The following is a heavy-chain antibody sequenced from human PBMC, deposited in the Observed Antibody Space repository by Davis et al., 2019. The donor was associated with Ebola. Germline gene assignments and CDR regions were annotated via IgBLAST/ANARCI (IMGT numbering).Heavy chain of an antibody. D-gene: IGHD6-6*01. CDR3: ARELRIALDY. CDR1: GYTFTSYG. Sequence: ASVKVSCKASGYTFTSYGISWVRQAPGQGLEWMGWISAYNGNTNYAQKLQGRVTITRDTSASTAYMELSSLRSEDTAVYYCARELRIALDYWGQGTLVTVSS. CDR2: ISAYNGNT. J-gene: IGHJ4*02. V-gene: IGHV1-18*04.